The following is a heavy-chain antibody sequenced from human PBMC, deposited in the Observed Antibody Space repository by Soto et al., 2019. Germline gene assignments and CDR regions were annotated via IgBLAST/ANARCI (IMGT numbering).Heavy chain of an antibody. D-gene: IGHD2-21*02. CDR3: AKDLAYCGGDCSKPNWFDP. CDR2: ISGSGGST. CDR1: GFTFSSYA. V-gene: IGHV3-23*01. Sequence: PGGSLRLSCAASGFTFSSYAMSWVRQAPGKGLEWVSAISGSGGSTYYADSVKGRFTISRDNSKNTLYLQMNSLRAEDTAVYYWAKDLAYCGGDCSKPNWFDPGGQGTLVTVSS. J-gene: IGHJ5*02.